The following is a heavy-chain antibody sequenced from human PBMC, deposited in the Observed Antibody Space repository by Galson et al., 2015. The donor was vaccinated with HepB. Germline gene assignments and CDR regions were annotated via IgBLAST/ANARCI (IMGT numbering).Heavy chain of an antibody. Sequence: SLRLSCAASGFTFSSYGMHWVRQAPGEGLEWVAVISYNGNNKYSADSVKGRFTISRDNSQSTLYLQMNSLRLEDTAVYYCAKDASVLAADYYFDSWGQGTKVTVSS. CDR2: ISYNGNNK. V-gene: IGHV3-30*18. J-gene: IGHJ4*02. CDR3: AKDASVLAADYYFDS. D-gene: IGHD6-13*01. CDR1: GFTFSSYG.